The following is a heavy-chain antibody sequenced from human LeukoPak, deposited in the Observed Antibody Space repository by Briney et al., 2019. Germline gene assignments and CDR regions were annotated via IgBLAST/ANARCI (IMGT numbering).Heavy chain of an antibody. Sequence: SGGSLRLSCAASGFTFSNYWMSWVRQAPGKGLEWVANIKQDGSVKQYVGSIKGRFTISRDNAKNSLYLQMNSLRAEDTAVYYCAELGITMIGGVWGKGTTVTISS. D-gene: IGHD3-10*02. CDR1: GFTFSNYW. V-gene: IGHV3-7*01. J-gene: IGHJ6*04. CDR2: IKQDGSVK. CDR3: AELGITMIGGV.